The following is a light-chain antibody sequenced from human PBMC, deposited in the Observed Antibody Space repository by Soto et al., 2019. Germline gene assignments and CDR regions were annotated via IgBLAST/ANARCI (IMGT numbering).Light chain of an antibody. CDR1: SGHSSYA. V-gene: IGLV4-69*01. Sequence: QPVLTQSPSASASLGASVKLTCTLSSGHSSYAIAWHQQQPEKGPRYLMKLNSDGSHSKGDGIPDRFSGSSSGAERYLTISRLQSEDEADYYCQTWGTGIWVFGGGTQLTVL. CDR2: LNSDGSH. CDR3: QTWGTGIWV. J-gene: IGLJ3*02.